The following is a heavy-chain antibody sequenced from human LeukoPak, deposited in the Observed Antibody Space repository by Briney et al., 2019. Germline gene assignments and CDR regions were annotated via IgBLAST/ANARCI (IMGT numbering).Heavy chain of an antibody. Sequence: GGSLRLSCAASGFTFDDYAMHWVRQAPGKGLEWVSGISWNSGSIGYADSVKGRFTISRDHAENSLYLQMNSLRGEDTGVFYCAELGITMNGGVWGKGTTVTISS. V-gene: IGHV3-9*01. CDR3: AELGITMNGGV. J-gene: IGHJ6*04. CDR2: ISWNSGSI. CDR1: GFTFDDYA. D-gene: IGHD3-10*02.